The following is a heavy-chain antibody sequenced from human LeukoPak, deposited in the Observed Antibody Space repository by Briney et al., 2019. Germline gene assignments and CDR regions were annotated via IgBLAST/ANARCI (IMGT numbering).Heavy chain of an antibody. V-gene: IGHV3-23*01. D-gene: IGHD6-19*01. Sequence: GASLGLSCAASGFTFSSSAMSWVRQAPGKGLEWVSTNSGSGDSTYYADSVKGRFTISRDNSKNMLYLQMNNVRAEDTAVYYCAKDSPPGWGLFDYWGQGTLVTVSS. CDR1: GFTFSSSA. CDR3: AKDSPPGWGLFDY. J-gene: IGHJ4*02. CDR2: NSGSGDST.